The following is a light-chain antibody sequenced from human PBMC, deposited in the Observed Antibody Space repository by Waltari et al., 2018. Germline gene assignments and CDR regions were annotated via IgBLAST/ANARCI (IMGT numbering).Light chain of an antibody. J-gene: IGLJ2*01. CDR3: SSRNGRANHVV. V-gene: IGLV3-19*01. CDR2: GKA. CDR1: SLRTSY. Sequence: SSELTQDPAVSVALGQTVRFTCQGDSLRTSYASWYQLKPGQAPVLVIYGKANRPSGIQDRISGYSSGTTSSLTITGAQAEDEADYYCSSRNGRANHVVFAGGTKVTVL.